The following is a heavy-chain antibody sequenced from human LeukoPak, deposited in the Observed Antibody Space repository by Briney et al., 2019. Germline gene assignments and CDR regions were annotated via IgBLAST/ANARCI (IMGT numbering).Heavy chain of an antibody. CDR1: GGSLSSFY. CDR3: ARVLGWAGFDY. J-gene: IGHJ4*02. D-gene: IGHD6-19*01. V-gene: IGHV4-4*07. Sequence: SETLSLTCTVSGGSLSSFYWSWFRQPAGKGLEWIGRIYSSGSTNYNPSLKSRLTMSVDTSKHQFSLRLSSVTAADTAVYYCARVLGWAGFDYWGQGTLVTVSS. CDR2: IYSSGST.